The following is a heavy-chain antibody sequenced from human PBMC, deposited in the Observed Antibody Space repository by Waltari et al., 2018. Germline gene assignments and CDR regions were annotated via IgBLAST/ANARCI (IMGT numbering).Heavy chain of an antibody. CDR2: VDTEDGET. D-gene: IGHD3-10*01. Sequence: EVQLLQSGTELTKPGSTVKISCQVSGYRFTAYYIPWAQQAPGKGPQWMGLVDTEDGETKYAERFQGRVTITADTSTETAFMELSSLTSDDTAVYYCVTALGDRSSASRPFDVWGLGTLITVSS. J-gene: IGHJ3*01. CDR3: VTALGDRSSASRPFDV. CDR1: GYRFTAYY. V-gene: IGHV1-69-2*01.